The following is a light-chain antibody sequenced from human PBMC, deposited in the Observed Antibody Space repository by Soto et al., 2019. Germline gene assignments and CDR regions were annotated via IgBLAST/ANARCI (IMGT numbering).Light chain of an antibody. Sequence: EIVITQSPSTLYVSSGERVHLACMASQSVSTNLTWYQQKPGQAPRXLIYGASTRATGIPARFSGSGSGTECTLTINSLQAEDGAVYYCQQYYNWPRTLGQGTRLEIK. J-gene: IGKJ5*01. CDR3: QQYYNWPRT. CDR1: QSVSTN. CDR2: GAS. V-gene: IGKV3-15*01.